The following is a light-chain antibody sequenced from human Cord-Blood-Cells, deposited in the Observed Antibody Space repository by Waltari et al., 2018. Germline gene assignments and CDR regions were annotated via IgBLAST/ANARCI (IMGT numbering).Light chain of an antibody. J-gene: IGKJ4*01. CDR1: QSVSSY. V-gene: IGKV3-11*01. CDR3: QQRSNWPPLT. CDR2: DAS. Sequence: EIVLTQSPATLSLSPGERATLSCRASQSVSSYSAWYQQKPDQAPRLLIYDASNRATGIPARFSGSGSGTDFTLTISSLEPEDFAVYYCQQRSNWPPLTFGGGTKVEIK.